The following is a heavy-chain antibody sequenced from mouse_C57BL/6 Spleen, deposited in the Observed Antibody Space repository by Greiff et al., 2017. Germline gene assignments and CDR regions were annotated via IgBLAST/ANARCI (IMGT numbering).Heavy chain of an antibody. CDR2: ISSGSSTI. V-gene: IGHV5-17*01. CDR1: GFTFSDYG. CDR3: ARSPVRGLRYLDY. Sequence: EVHLVESGGGLVKPGGSLKLSCAASGFTFSDYGMHWVRQAPEKGLEWVAYISSGSSTIYYADTVKGRCTISRDNAKNTLFLQMTSLRSEDTAMYYCARSPVRGLRYLDYWGQGTTLTVSS. D-gene: IGHD1-1*01. J-gene: IGHJ2*01.